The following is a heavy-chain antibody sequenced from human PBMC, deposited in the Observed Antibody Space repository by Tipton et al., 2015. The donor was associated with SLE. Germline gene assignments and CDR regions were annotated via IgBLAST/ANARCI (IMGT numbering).Heavy chain of an antibody. Sequence: GSLRLSCAASGFSFSSYYMNWVRQVPGKGLVWVSRIKNDGGTTTYADSVKGRFTISRDNAKNTLYLQMSSLRAEDTAVYYCARVSSDYDYAFDIWGQGTMVTVSS. V-gene: IGHV3-74*01. J-gene: IGHJ3*02. CDR1: GFSFSSYY. CDR3: ARVSSDYDYAFDI. CDR2: IKNDGGTT. D-gene: IGHD3-22*01.